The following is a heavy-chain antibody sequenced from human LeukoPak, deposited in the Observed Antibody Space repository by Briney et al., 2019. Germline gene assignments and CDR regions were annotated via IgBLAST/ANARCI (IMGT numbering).Heavy chain of an antibody. D-gene: IGHD6-13*01. CDR3: ARDAVAAAGTNYYYYYGMDV. J-gene: IGHJ6*02. CDR1: GGSISSYY. Sequence: PSETLSLTCTASGGSISSYYWSWIRQPAGKGLEWIGRIYTSGSANYNPSLKSRVTMSVDTSKNQFSLKLSSVTAADTAVYYCARDAVAAAGTNYYYYYGMDVWGQGTTVTVSS. V-gene: IGHV4-4*07. CDR2: IYTSGSA.